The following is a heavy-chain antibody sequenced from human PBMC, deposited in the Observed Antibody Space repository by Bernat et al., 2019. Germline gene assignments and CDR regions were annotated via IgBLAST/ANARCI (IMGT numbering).Heavy chain of an antibody. V-gene: IGHV3-15*01. J-gene: IGHJ4*02. CDR3: TTEGYCSGGDCYSFDN. CDR1: GFTFSGAW. D-gene: IGHD2-15*01. CDR2: SKSKTDGGTT. Sequence: EVHLVESGGGLVKPGGSLRLSCAASGFTFSGAWMTWVRQAPGKGLERVGRSKSKTDGGTTDYAAPGKGRFTISRDDSKNTVYLQMNSLKTEDTAVYYCTTEGYCSGGDCYSFDNWGQGALVTVSS.